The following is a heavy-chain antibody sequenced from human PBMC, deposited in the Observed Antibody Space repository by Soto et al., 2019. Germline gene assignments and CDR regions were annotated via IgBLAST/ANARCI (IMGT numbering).Heavy chain of an antibody. CDR3: AKNTIFGVVMVYYGMDV. D-gene: IGHD3-3*01. V-gene: IGHV3-30*18. CDR2: ISYDGSNK. CDR1: GFTFSSYG. J-gene: IGHJ6*02. Sequence: PGGSLRISWAASGFTFSSYGVHWVRQAPGKGLEWVAVISYDGSNKYYADSVKGRFTISRDNSKNTLYLQMNSLRAEDTAVYYCAKNTIFGVVMVYYGMDVWGQGTKVTVSS.